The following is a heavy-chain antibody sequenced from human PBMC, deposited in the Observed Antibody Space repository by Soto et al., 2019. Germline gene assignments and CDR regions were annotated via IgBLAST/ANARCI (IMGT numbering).Heavy chain of an antibody. D-gene: IGHD6-13*01. CDR3: ARRGYSSSWYYYYYYGMDV. J-gene: IGHJ6*02. Sequence: QVQLVQSGAEVKKPGASVKVSCKASGYTFTSYDINWVRQATGQGLEWMGWMNPNSGNTGYAQKFQGRVTMTRNTSISTADMELSSLRSEETAVYYCARRGYSSSWYYYYYYGMDVWGQGTTVTVSS. V-gene: IGHV1-8*01. CDR2: MNPNSGNT. CDR1: GYTFTSYD.